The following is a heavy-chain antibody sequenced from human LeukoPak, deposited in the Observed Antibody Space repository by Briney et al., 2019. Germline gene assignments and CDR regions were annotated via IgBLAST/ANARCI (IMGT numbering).Heavy chain of an antibody. V-gene: IGHV4-59*01. Sequence: SETLSLTRTVSGGSISTYYWNWIRQPPGKGLEWIGYIYHSGSTNYNPSLQSRVTISVDTSKNQFSLNLNSVTAADTAVYYCARGGAARLHFQNWGQGTLVTVSS. CDR3: ARGGAARLHFQN. J-gene: IGHJ1*01. CDR1: GGSISTYY. CDR2: IYHSGST. D-gene: IGHD6-6*01.